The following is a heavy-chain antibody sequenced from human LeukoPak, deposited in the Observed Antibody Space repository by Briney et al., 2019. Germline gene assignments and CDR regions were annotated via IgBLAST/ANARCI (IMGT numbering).Heavy chain of an antibody. CDR2: ISLSGGST. J-gene: IGHJ4*02. CDR3: SKARPSGDDNR. V-gene: IGHV3-23*01. CDR1: GFTFSNYA. Sequence: GGSLRLSCAASGFTFSNYAMSWVRQAPGKGLEWVSLISLSGGSTYYADSVKGRFTISRDNSKNTLYLQMNSLRAEDTAVYYCSKARPSGDDNRWGQGTLVTVSS. D-gene: IGHD5-24*01.